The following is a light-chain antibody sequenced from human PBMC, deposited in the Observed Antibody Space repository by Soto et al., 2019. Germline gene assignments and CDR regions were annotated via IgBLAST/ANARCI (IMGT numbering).Light chain of an antibody. CDR2: STS. Sequence: VLTLSPATLSVSPGERATLSCRASQSISISYLAWYQQQPGQAPRLLIYSTSTRATGIPDRFSGSGPGTDFTLTISKLEPGDFAVYYCQQYGGSSWTFGQGTKADIK. CDR3: QQYGGSSWT. J-gene: IGKJ1*01. V-gene: IGKV3-20*01. CDR1: QSISISY.